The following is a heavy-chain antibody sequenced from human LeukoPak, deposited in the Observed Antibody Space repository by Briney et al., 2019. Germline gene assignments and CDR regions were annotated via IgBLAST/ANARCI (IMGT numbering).Heavy chain of an antibody. V-gene: IGHV3-23*01. D-gene: IGHD6-19*01. CDR1: GFTFSTYA. CDR3: AKAVAGRFDY. CDR2: ISGSGGST. J-gene: IGHJ4*02. Sequence: PGGSLRLSCAASGFTFSTYAMSWARQAPGKGLGWVSGISGSGGSTYYADSVKGRFTISRDNSKNTLYLQMNGLRAEDTAVYYCAKAVAGRFDYWGQGTLVTVSS.